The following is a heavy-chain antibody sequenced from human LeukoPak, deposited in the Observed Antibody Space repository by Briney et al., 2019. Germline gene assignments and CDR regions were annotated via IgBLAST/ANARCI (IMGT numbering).Heavy chain of an antibody. CDR1: GFTFTNYN. Sequence: PGGSLRLSCAASGFTFTNYNFYWVRQAPGKGLRWVSTITTGGPNTYYADSVKGRFTVSRDDSKNTLYLQMNSLRAEDTAVYYCAKDGGLWVSAHWGDSWGRGTLVTVSS. D-gene: IGHD7-27*01. V-gene: IGHV3-23*01. CDR3: AKDGGLWVSAHWGDS. J-gene: IGHJ4*02. CDR2: ITTGGPNT.